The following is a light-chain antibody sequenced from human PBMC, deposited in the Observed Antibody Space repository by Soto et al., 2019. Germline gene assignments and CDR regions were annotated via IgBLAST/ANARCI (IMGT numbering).Light chain of an antibody. CDR1: QSISNF. V-gene: IGKV3-20*01. CDR3: QQYGRSRT. Sequence: EIVVTQSPATLSLSPWERATLSCRASQSISNFLAWYQQKPGQAPRLLIYDASKRATDIPDRFIGSGSGTDFTLTVSRLEPEDFAVYYCQQYGRSRTFGQGTKVDIK. CDR2: DAS. J-gene: IGKJ1*01.